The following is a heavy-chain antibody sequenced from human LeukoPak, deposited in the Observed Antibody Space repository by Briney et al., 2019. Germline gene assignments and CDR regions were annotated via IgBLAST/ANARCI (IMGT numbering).Heavy chain of an antibody. Sequence: QAGGSLRLSCAGSGFTFSSHAMSWVRQAPGQGLEWVSAMSGSGGSTYYADSVKGRFTISRDNSKNTLYLQMNSLRAEDTAVYYCAKDARITMVRGVIHPFYYYYYMDVWGKGTTVTISS. V-gene: IGHV3-23*01. J-gene: IGHJ6*03. CDR3: AKDARITMVRGVIHPFYYYYYMDV. CDR2: MSGSGGST. CDR1: GFTFSSHA. D-gene: IGHD3-10*01.